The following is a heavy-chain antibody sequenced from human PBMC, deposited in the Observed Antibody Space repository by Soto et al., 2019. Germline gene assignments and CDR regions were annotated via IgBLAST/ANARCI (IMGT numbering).Heavy chain of an antibody. D-gene: IGHD6-19*01. V-gene: IGHV4-59*01. CDR1: GGSISCSY. J-gene: IGHJ4*02. CDR2: VYYTGST. Sequence: KSSETLSLTCSVSGGSISCSYWIWIRQSPGKGLEWLGYVYYTGSTNYSPSLRSRVSISVDTSKNEFSLRLSSVTAADTAVYFCARSVAVPGAHIDYWGQGTQVTVSS. CDR3: ARSVAVPGAHIDY.